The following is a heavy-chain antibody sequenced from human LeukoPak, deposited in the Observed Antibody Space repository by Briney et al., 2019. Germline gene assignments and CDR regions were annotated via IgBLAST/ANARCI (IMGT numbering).Heavy chain of an antibody. D-gene: IGHD1-26*01. J-gene: IGHJ3*02. CDR1: GGSISSGSYY. V-gene: IGHV4-39*01. Sequence: SETLSLTCTVSGGSISSGSYYWSWIRQPAGKGLEWSGTIYYSGSTYYNPSLKSRATISVDTSKNQFSLKLSSVTAADAAVYYCARLRGPEDAFDIWGQGTMVTVSS. CDR2: IYYSGST. CDR3: ARLRGPEDAFDI.